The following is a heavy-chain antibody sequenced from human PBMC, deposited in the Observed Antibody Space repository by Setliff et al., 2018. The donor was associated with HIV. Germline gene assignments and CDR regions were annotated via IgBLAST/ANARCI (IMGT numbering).Heavy chain of an antibody. D-gene: IGHD2-21*02. CDR1: GYTLTNYA. V-gene: IGHV1-18*01. CDR3: ARSTVVVTAIILIDY. J-gene: IGHJ4*02. CDR2: ISAYNTNA. Sequence: ASVKVSCKASGYTLTNYAISWVRQAPGQGLEWMGWISAYNTNANYAQKYQGRVTMTTDTSTNTIYMELRSLSSDDTAVYFCARSTVVVTAIILIDYWGQGTLVTVSS.